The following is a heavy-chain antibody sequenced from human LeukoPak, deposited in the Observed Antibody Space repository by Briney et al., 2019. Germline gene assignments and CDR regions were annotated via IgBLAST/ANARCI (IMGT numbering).Heavy chain of an antibody. V-gene: IGHV4-38-2*02. D-gene: IGHD1-26*01. Sequence: SETLSLTCTVSGYSISSGYYWGWIWQPPGKGLEWIGSIYHSGSTYYNPSLKSRVTISVDTSKNQFSLKLSSVTAADTAVYYCARLGWELRSDYYYYYMDVWGKGTTVAVSS. J-gene: IGHJ6*03. CDR2: IYHSGST. CDR1: GYSISSGYY. CDR3: ARLGWELRSDYYYYYMDV.